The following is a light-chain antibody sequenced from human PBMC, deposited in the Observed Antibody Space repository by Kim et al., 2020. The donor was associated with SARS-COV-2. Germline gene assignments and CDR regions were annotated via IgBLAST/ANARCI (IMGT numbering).Light chain of an antibody. CDR2: GAL. CDR1: HTIGNS. J-gene: IGKJ5*01. Sequence: SVSPGKRVTLSCRASHTIGNSLAWYQQRPGQAPRLLIYGALTRATDISARFSGSGSGTDFTLTISSLQPEDFAIYLCQQYSDKISFGQGTRLEIK. CDR3: QQYSDKIS. V-gene: IGKV3-15*01.